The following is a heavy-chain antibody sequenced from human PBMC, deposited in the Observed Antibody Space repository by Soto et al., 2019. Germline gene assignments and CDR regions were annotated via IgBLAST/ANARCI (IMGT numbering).Heavy chain of an antibody. J-gene: IGHJ4*02. Sequence: EGSLRLSCAASGFTFSSYGMHWVRQAPGKGLEWVAVISYDGSNKYYADSVKGRFTISRDNSKNTLYLQMNSLRAEDTAVYYCAKPEGTYYYDSSGGYFDYWGQGTLVTVSS. CDR2: ISYDGSNK. D-gene: IGHD3-22*01. CDR3: AKPEGTYYYDSSGGYFDY. CDR1: GFTFSSYG. V-gene: IGHV3-30*18.